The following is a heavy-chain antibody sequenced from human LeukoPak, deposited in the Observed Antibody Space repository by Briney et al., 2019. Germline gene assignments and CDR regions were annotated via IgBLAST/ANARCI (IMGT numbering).Heavy chain of an antibody. CDR2: IYYSGST. Sequence: SSETLSLTCTVSGGSISSSSYYWGWIRQPPGKGLEWIGSIYYSGSTYYNPSLKSRVTISVDTSKNQFSLKLSSVTAADTAVYYCARAVDSGYPGYYFDYWGQGTLVTVSS. CDR1: GGSISSSSYY. V-gene: IGHV4-39*07. CDR3: ARAVDSGYPGYYFDY. D-gene: IGHD5-12*01. J-gene: IGHJ4*02.